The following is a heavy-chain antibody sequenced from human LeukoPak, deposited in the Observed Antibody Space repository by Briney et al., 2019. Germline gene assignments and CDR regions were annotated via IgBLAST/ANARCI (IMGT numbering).Heavy chain of an antibody. CDR1: GFTFSSYD. V-gene: IGHV3-23*01. Sequence: GGSLRLSCAASGFTFSSYDMSWVRQAPGKGLEWVSAISGSGGSTYYADSVKGRFTISRDNSKNTLYLQMNSLRAEDTAVYYCAKDGIAAAGLVYYMDVWGKGTTVTVSS. D-gene: IGHD6-13*01. CDR2: ISGSGGST. J-gene: IGHJ6*03. CDR3: AKDGIAAAGLVYYMDV.